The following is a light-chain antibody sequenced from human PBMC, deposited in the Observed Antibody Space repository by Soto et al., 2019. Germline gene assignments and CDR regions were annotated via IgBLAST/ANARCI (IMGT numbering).Light chain of an antibody. CDR1: QSISSW. CDR3: QQYNSYPYT. CDR2: KAS. Sequence: DIQMTQSPSTLSASVGDRVTITCRASQSISSWLAWYQQKPGKAPKLLIYKASSLESGVPSRFRGSGSGTEFTLTISSLQPDDFATYYCQQYNSYPYTFGQGTKREIK. J-gene: IGKJ2*01. V-gene: IGKV1-5*03.